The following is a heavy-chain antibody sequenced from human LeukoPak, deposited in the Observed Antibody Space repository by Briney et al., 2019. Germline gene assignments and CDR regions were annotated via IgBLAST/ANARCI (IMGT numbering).Heavy chain of an antibody. Sequence: GGSLRLSCAASGFTFSSYGMHWVRQAPGKGLEWVAVISYDGSNKYHADSVKGRFTISRDNSKNTLYLQMNSLRAEDTAVYYCAKDAVPPYYDSSGYSDYWGQGTLVTVSS. V-gene: IGHV3-30*18. CDR2: ISYDGSNK. CDR3: AKDAVPPYYDSSGYSDY. D-gene: IGHD3-22*01. CDR1: GFTFSSYG. J-gene: IGHJ4*02.